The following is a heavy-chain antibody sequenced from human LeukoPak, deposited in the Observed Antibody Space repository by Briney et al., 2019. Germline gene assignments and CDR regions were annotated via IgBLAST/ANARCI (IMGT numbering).Heavy chain of an antibody. CDR3: ARAKGGTARAYDAFDI. J-gene: IGHJ3*02. CDR2: IYHSGST. Sequence: SETLSLTCAVSGGSISSSNWWSWVRQPPGKGLEWIGEIYHSGSTNYNPSLKSRVTISVDTSKNQFSLKLNSVTAADTAVYYCARAKGGTARAYDAFDIWGQGTMVTVSS. CDR1: GGSISSSNW. D-gene: IGHD1-26*01. V-gene: IGHV4-4*02.